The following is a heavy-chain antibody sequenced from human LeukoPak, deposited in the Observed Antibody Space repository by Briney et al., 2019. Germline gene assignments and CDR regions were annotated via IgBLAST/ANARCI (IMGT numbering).Heavy chain of an antibody. J-gene: IGHJ3*02. Sequence: ASVEVSCKASGYTFTNNYIHWVRQAPGQGLQWVATINPSGGTTSYAENFQGRVTVTRDTATSKVYMKLSSLRSEDTAVYYCARDTTYYYDSSGYHDAFDIWGQGTMVTVSS. V-gene: IGHV1-46*01. D-gene: IGHD3-22*01. CDR2: INPSGGTT. CDR1: GYTFTNNY. CDR3: ARDTTYYYDSSGYHDAFDI.